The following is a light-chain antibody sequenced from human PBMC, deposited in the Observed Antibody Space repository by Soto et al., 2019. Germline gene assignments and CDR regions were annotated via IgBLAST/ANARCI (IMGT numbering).Light chain of an antibody. CDR2: EAS. Sequence: EIVLTQSPATLSLSPGERATLSCRASQSISSYLAWYQQKAGQAPRLLIYEASNRATGIPARFSGSGSGTDFTLTISSLEPEDFAVYYCQQRSNRPLTSGGGTKVEIK. CDR3: QQRSNRPLT. CDR1: QSISSY. J-gene: IGKJ4*01. V-gene: IGKV3-11*01.